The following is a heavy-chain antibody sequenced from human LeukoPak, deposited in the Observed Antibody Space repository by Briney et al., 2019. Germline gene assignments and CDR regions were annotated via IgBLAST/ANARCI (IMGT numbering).Heavy chain of an antibody. J-gene: IGHJ4*02. V-gene: IGHV3-48*02. CDR2: ISSSTNTI. Sequence: PGGSLRLSCAASGFTFSGYSMNWVRQAPGKGLEWVSYISSSTNTIYYADSVKGRFTISRDNAKNSLYLQMNILRDEDTAVYYCAREGYKLARPDYWGQGTLVTVSS. CDR1: GFTFSGYS. D-gene: IGHD1-14*01. CDR3: AREGYKLARPDY.